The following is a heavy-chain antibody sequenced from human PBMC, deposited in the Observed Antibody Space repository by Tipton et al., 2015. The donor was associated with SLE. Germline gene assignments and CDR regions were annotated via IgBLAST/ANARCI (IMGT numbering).Heavy chain of an antibody. CDR1: GFTFSSYS. V-gene: IGHV3-48*01. CDR2: ISSSSSTI. CDR3: AREELYYYDSSGYYGMDV. J-gene: IGHJ6*02. D-gene: IGHD3-22*01. Sequence: SLRLSCAASGFTFSSYSMNWVRQAPGKGLEWASYISSSSSTIYYADSVKGRFTISRDNAKNSLYLQMNSLRAEDTAVYYCAREELYYYDSSGYYGMDVWGQGTTVTVSS.